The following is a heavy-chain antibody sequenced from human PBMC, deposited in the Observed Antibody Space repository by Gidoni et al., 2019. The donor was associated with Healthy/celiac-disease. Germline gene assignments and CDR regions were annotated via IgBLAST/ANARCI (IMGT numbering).Heavy chain of an antibody. CDR3: AKSAVQVVVITSVREPFDY. Sequence: EVQLLESGGGLVQPGGSLRLSCAASGFTFSSHAMRWVRQAPGKGLEWVSAISGSGGSTYYADSVKGRFTISRDNSKNTLYLQMNSLRAEDTAVYYCAKSAVQVVVITSVREPFDYWGQGTLVTVSS. V-gene: IGHV3-23*01. CDR1: GFTFSSHA. CDR2: ISGSGGST. J-gene: IGHJ4*02. D-gene: IGHD3-22*01.